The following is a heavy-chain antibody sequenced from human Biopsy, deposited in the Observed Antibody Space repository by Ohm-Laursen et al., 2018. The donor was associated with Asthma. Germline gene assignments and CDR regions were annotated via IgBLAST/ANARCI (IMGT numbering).Heavy chain of an antibody. CDR2: HDLEEGGT. V-gene: IGHV1-24*01. CDR3: ASDFPKDYVRYNFQF. Sequence: ASVKASCKISGYSLTDLSMHWVRQAPGQGLGWMGGHDLEEGGTVNARRFQGRVTMTEDTSTDIAYMELSSLSSDDTAVYYCASDFPKDYVRYNFQFWGQGTLVTVSS. J-gene: IGHJ4*02. D-gene: IGHD4-17*01. CDR1: GYSLTDLS.